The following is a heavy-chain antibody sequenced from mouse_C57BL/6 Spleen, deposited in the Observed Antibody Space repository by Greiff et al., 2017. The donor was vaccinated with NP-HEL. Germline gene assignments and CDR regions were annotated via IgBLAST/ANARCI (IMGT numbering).Heavy chain of an antibody. V-gene: IGHV1-15*01. CDR2: IDPETGGT. Sequence: QVQLQQSGAELVRPGASVTLSCKASGYTFTDYEMHWVKQTPVHGLEWIGAIDPETGGTAYNQKFKGKAILTADKSSSTAYMELRSLTSEDSAVYYCTRGRSAFDYWGQGTTLTVSS. J-gene: IGHJ2*01. CDR3: TRGRSAFDY. CDR1: GYTFTDYE. D-gene: IGHD6-1*01.